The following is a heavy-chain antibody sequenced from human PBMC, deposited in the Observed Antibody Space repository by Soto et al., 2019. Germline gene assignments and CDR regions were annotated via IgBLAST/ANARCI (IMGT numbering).Heavy chain of an antibody. CDR2: IYYSGST. V-gene: IGHV4-59*01. CDR3: ARGKKDRLAY. J-gene: IGHJ4*02. CDR1: GGSISSYY. D-gene: IGHD3-9*01. Sequence: PSETLSLTCTVSGGSISSYYWSWIRQPPGKGLEWIGYIYYSGSTNYNPSLKSRVTISVDMSKSQFSLNLSSVTAADTAVYYCARGKKDRLAYWGQGTLVTVSS.